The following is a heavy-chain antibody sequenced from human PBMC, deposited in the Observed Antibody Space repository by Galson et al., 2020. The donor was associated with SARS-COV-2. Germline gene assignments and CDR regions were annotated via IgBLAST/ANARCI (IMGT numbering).Heavy chain of an antibody. CDR3: ARDLGIAAAGTEGAGGDY. CDR2: MWYDGSNK. D-gene: IGHD6-13*01. CDR1: GFTFSSYG. J-gene: IGHJ4*02. V-gene: IGHV3-33*01. Sequence: GESLKISCAASGFTFSSYGMHWVRQAPGKGLEWVAVMWYDGSNKYYADSVKGRFTISRDNSKNTLYLQMNSLRAEDTAVYYCARDLGIAAAGTEGAGGDYWGQGTLVTVSS.